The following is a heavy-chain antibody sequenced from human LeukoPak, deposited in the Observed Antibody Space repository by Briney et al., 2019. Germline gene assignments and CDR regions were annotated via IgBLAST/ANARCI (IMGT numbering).Heavy chain of an antibody. J-gene: IGHJ4*02. Sequence: GGSLRLSCAASGFTFSSYGMHWVRQAPGKGLEWVAVIWYDGSNKYYADSVKGRFTISRDNAKNSLYLQMNSLRAEDTALYYCAKDRDAEMATNFDPLFDYWGQGTLVTVSS. CDR2: IWYDGSNK. CDR1: GFTFSSYG. D-gene: IGHD5-24*01. CDR3: AKDRDAEMATNFDPLFDY. V-gene: IGHV3-33*03.